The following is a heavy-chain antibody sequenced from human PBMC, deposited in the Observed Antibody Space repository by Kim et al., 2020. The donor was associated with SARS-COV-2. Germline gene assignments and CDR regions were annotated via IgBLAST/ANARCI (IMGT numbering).Heavy chain of an antibody. CDR3: AKEDPDSRGHTQSFDY. J-gene: IGHJ4*02. CDR1: GLTFSNYA. Sequence: LSLTCAASGLTFSNYAMSWVRHAPGRGLEWVSAITSGGSTYYTDSVRGRFTISRDNSKNTVYLQMNSLRAEDTAVYYCAKEDPDSRGHTQSFDYWGQ. V-gene: IGHV3-23*01. CDR2: ITSGGST. D-gene: IGHD3-22*01.